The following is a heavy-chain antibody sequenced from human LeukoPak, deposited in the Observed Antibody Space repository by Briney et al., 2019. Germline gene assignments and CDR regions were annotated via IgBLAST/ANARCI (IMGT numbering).Heavy chain of an antibody. CDR1: GYSFTSYW. V-gene: IGHV5-10-1*01. Sequence: GESLKISCKGSGYSFTSYWISWVRQMPGKGLGWMGRIDPSDSYTNYSPSFQGHVTISADKSISTAYLQWSSLKASDTAMYYCARATTVTTMEDYWGQGTLVTVSS. CDR3: ARATTVTTMEDY. D-gene: IGHD4-11*01. CDR2: IDPSDSYT. J-gene: IGHJ4*02.